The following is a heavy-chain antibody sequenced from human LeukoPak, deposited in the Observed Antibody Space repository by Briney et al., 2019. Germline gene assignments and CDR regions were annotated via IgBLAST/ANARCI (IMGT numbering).Heavy chain of an antibody. V-gene: IGHV3-23*01. J-gene: IGHJ5*02. CDR3: AKGEGP. CDR2: ISGSGGDT. CDR1: GGSFSGYY. Sequence: ETLSLTCAVYGGSFSGYYWSWVRQAPGKGLEWVSTISGSGGDTYYADSVKGRFTISRDNSKNTLYLQINSLRAEDTALYYCAKGEGPWGQGTLVIVSS.